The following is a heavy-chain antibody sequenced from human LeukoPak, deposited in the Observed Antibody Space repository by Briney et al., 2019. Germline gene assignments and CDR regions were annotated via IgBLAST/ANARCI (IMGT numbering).Heavy chain of an antibody. V-gene: IGHV3-30*18. Sequence: GRSLRLSCAASGFTFSSYGMHWVRQAPGKGLEWVAVISYDGSNKYYADSVKGRFTISRDNSKNTLYLQMNSLRAEDTAVNYCAKVSERLATVSNFDYWGQGTLVTVSS. CDR3: AKVSERLATVSNFDY. J-gene: IGHJ4*02. CDR2: ISYDGSNK. D-gene: IGHD6-19*01. CDR1: GFTFSSYG.